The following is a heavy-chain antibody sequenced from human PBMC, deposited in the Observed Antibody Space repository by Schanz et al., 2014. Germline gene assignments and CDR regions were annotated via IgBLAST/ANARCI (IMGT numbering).Heavy chain of an antibody. V-gene: IGHV3-74*02. CDR1: GFTFSSHW. CDR2: INSVGSNT. Sequence: EVQLAESGGGLVQPGRSLRLSCAASGFTFSSHWMHWVRQDPGKGLVWVARINSVGSNTDYADSVTGRFTISRDNAKNTLYLQMNTLRAEDTAVYYCARKMKLGVYGGKGHDSLDIWGQGTMXTVSS. D-gene: IGHD4-17*01. J-gene: IGHJ3*02. CDR3: ARKMKLGVYGGKGHDSLDI.